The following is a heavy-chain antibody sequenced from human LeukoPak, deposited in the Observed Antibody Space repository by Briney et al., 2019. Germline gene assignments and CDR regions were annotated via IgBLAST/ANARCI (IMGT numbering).Heavy chain of an antibody. CDR1: GGSFSGYY. J-gene: IGHJ4*02. D-gene: IGHD2-15*01. CDR2: INHSGST. V-gene: IGHV4-34*01. Sequence: SETLSLTCAVYGGSFSGYYWSWIRQPPGKGLEWIGEINHSGSTNYNPSLKSRVTISVDTSKNQSSLKLSSVTAADTAVYYCARACSGGSCYFNYWGQGTLVTVSS. CDR3: ARACSGGSCYFNY.